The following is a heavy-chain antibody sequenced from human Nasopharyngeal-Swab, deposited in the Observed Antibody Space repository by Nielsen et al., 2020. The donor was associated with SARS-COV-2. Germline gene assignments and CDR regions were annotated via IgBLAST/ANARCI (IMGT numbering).Heavy chain of an antibody. D-gene: IGHD6-13*01. CDR3: ARDMIAAAGPYYYYYYGMDV. J-gene: IGHJ6*02. CDR1: GFTFSSYA. CDR2: ISGSGGST. Sequence: GESLKISCAASGFTFSSYAMSWVRQAPGKGLEWASAISGSGGSTYYADSVKGRFTISRDNSKNTLYLQMNSLRAEDTAVYYCARDMIAAAGPYYYYYYGMDVWGQGTTVTVSS. V-gene: IGHV3-23*01.